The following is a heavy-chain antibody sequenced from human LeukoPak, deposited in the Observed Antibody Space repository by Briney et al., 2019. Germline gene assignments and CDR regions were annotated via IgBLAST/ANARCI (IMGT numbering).Heavy chain of an antibody. CDR2: VYDNDIS. V-gene: IGHV4-59*01. J-gene: IGHJ3*02. CDR3: ARGLVLATDDAFDI. CDR1: GASIRSYF. D-gene: IGHD5-12*01. Sequence: SETLSLTCSVSGASIRSYFWSWIRQSPGKGLEWIGYVYDNDISNFNPSLESRVTILVDRSKSQFSLKLRSVTAADTAVFYCARGLVLATDDAFDIWGPGTMVTVSS.